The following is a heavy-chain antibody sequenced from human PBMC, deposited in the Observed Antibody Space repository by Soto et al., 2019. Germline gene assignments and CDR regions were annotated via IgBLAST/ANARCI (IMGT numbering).Heavy chain of an antibody. J-gene: IGHJ4*02. D-gene: IGHD2-21*01. CDR3: AKDAVYNDGLWLMDH. V-gene: IGHV3-23*05. CDR1: GLPHSNFA. Sequence: HPGGSLRLSCTASGLPHSNFAMMWVRQAPRKGLECVSGIYGSGRGIEYADSVKGRFTISRDNSKNTVYLQMTDLRADDTAVYYCAKDAVYNDGLWLMDHWGQGTQVTVSS. CDR2: IYGSGRGI.